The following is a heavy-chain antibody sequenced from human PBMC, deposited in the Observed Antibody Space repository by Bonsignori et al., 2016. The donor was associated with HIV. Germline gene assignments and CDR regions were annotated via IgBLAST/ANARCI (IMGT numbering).Heavy chain of an antibody. CDR2: ISYNGGNK. CDR3: ARAVTGFCLGNGCLFDF. V-gene: IGHV3-30*14. CDR1: GFTFTNYA. D-gene: IGHD2-8*01. J-gene: IGHJ4*02. Sequence: GGSLRLSCAASGFTFTNYAFHWVRLRPGKGLEWVSVISYNGGNKFYGDSVKGRCTISRDDSKSTIFLQMTSLSVEDTAIYYCARAVTGFCLGNGCLFDFWGQGTPVTVSS.